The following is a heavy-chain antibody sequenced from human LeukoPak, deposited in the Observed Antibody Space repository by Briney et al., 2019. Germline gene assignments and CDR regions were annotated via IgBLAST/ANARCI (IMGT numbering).Heavy chain of an antibody. CDR1: GGSISSYY. CDR2: IYTSGST. Sequence: SETLSLTCTVSGGSISSYYWSWIRQPAGRGLEWIGRIYTSGSTNYNPSLKSRVTMSVDTSKNQFSLKLSSVTAADTAVYYCARGIGVTTVTTKFVPWFDPWGQGTLVTVSS. CDR3: ARGIGVTTVTTKFVPWFDP. V-gene: IGHV4-4*07. D-gene: IGHD4-11*01. J-gene: IGHJ5*02.